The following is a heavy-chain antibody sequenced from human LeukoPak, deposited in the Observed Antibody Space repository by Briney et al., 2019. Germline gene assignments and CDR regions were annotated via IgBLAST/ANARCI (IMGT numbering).Heavy chain of an antibody. D-gene: IGHD4-17*01. CDR3: ARSGGWDYGDYHFDY. CDR1: GFIVSNNY. Sequence: GGSLRLSCAASGFIVSNNYMSWVRQAPGKGLEWVSVIYSGGGTHYADSVKGRFTIPRDNSKNTLYLQMNSLRVEDTAVYYCARSGGWDYGDYHFDYWGQGTLVTVSS. V-gene: IGHV3-53*01. J-gene: IGHJ4*02. CDR2: IYSGGGT.